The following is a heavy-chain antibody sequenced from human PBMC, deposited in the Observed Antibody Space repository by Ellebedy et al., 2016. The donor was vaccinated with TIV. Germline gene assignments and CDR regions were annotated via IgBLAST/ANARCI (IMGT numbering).Heavy chain of an antibody. J-gene: IGHJ3*01. V-gene: IGHV4-39*02. CDR1: GGSMNSYY. Sequence: SETLSLTXTVSGGSMNSYYCGWIRQPPGKGLEWIGTIYSTGTTYYHPSLKSRVTISVDTSKNHFSLELSSVTAADTAVYFCALNTGLGGWGVGNPFDVWGQGTMVTVSS. D-gene: IGHD1-26*01. CDR3: ALNTGLGGWGVGNPFDV. CDR2: IYSTGTT.